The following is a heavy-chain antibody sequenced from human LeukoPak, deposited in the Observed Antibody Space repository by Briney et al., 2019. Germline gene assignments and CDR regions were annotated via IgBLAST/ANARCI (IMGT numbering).Heavy chain of an antibody. V-gene: IGHV3-7*04. J-gene: IGHJ4*02. CDR1: GFTFSSYW. Sequence: GGSLRLSCAASGFTFSSYWMTWVRQAPGKGLEWVANIKQDGSEKYYVDSVKGRFTISRDNAKNSLYLQLTSLRAEDTAVYYCARDYYYGLGARWGQGTLVTVSS. D-gene: IGHD3-10*01. CDR2: IKQDGSEK. CDR3: ARDYYYGLGAR.